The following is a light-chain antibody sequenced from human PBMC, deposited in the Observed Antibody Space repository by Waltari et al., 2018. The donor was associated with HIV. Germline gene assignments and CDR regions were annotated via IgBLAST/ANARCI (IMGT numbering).Light chain of an antibody. CDR2: QDS. CDR1: KLGEKY. J-gene: IGLJ2*01. Sequence: SYELTQPPSVSVSPGQTASITCSGDKLGEKYACWYQQKPGQSPVLVIYQDSKRPSGIPERFSGSNSGNTATLTISGTQAMDEADYYCQAWDSSTAVFGGGTKLTVL. V-gene: IGLV3-1*01. CDR3: QAWDSSTAV.